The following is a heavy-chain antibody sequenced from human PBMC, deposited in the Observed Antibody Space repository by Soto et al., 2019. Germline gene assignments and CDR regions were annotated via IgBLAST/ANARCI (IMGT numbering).Heavy chain of an antibody. V-gene: IGHV5-51*01. CDR3: AGYSGYDLLYYYYGMDV. J-gene: IGHJ6*02. D-gene: IGHD5-12*01. CDR2: IYPDDSDT. CDR1: GFHFPTFW. Sequence: PGESLKISCKHSGFHFPTFWIAWVRQMPGKGLEWMGTIYPDDSDTRYSPSFQGQVTISADKSTQTAYLQWGSLKASDSAVYYCAGYSGYDLLYYYYGMDVWGQGTTVTVSS.